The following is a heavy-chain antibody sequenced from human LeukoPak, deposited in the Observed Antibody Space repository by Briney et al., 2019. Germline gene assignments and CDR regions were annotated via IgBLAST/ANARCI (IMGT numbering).Heavy chain of an antibody. D-gene: IGHD6-13*01. CDR1: GYTFSAYG. CDR3: ARDSHIAGVAYYFDY. J-gene: IGHJ4*02. Sequence: ASVKVSCKASGYTFSAYGISWVRQAPGQGLEWMGYISAYSGNTNHAKRLQGRVTMTTDTSTSTAYMELRSLRSDGTAVYFCARDSHIAGVAYYFDYWGQGTLVTVSS. V-gene: IGHV1-18*01. CDR2: ISAYSGNT.